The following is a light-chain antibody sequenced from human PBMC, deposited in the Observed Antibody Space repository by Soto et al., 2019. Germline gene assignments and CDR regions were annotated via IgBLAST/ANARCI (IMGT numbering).Light chain of an antibody. Sequence: QSALTQPASVSGSPGQSITISCTGTSSDVCDYNYVSWYQQHPGKAPKLMIYEVSNRPSGVSNRFSGSKSGNTASLTISGLQAEDEADYYCSSYTSSNTWVFGGGTKVTVL. CDR1: SSDVCDYNY. J-gene: IGLJ3*02. CDR3: SSYTSSNTWV. CDR2: EVS. V-gene: IGLV2-14*01.